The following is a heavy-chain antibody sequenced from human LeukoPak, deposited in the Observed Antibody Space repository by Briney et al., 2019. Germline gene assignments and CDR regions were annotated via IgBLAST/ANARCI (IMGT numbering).Heavy chain of an antibody. J-gene: IGHJ4*02. Sequence: GGSLRLSCAASGFTFSSYGMSWVRQAPGKGLEWVSAISGSGGSTYYADSVKGRFTISRDNSKNTLYLQMSSLRAEDTAVYYCASGRYSSGWSKDFDYWGQGTLVTVSS. D-gene: IGHD6-19*01. CDR2: ISGSGGST. CDR1: GFTFSSYG. V-gene: IGHV3-23*01. CDR3: ASGRYSSGWSKDFDY.